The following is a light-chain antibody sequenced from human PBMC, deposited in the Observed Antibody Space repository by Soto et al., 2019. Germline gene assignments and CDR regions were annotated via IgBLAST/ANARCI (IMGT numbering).Light chain of an antibody. V-gene: IGLV2-8*01. J-gene: IGLJ3*02. Sequence: QSVLTQPPSASGSPGQSVTISCTGTSSDVGAYKYVSWYQQYPGKAPKLMIYEVSKRPSGVPDRFSGSKSGNTASLTVSGLQAEDEDDYYCTSYVGSDIWVFGGGTKLTV. CDR2: EVS. CDR3: TSYVGSDIWV. CDR1: SSDVGAYKY.